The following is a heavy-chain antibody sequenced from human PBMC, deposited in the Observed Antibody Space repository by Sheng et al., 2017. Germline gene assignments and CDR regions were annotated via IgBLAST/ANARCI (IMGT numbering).Heavy chain of an antibody. J-gene: IGHJ6*01. Sequence: EVQVVESGGGLVKPGGSLRLSCAASGFTFSTFAMNWVRQAPGKALECVACISGSSSYIFYADSVKGRFTISRDNANNSLYLQMNSLRGEDTAVYYCARVGDGYNWLPHYYGMDVWG. CDR2: ISGSSSYI. D-gene: IGHD5-12*01. CDR3: ARVGDGYNWLPHYYGMDV. V-gene: IGHV3-21*02. CDR1: GFTFSTFA.